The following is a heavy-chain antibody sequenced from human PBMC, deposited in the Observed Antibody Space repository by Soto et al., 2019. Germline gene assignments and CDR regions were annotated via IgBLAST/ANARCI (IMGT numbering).Heavy chain of an antibody. D-gene: IGHD2-8*01. Sequence: SETLSITCAVYGGSFSGYYWSGIRQPPGKGLEWIGEINHSGSTNYNPSLKSRVTISVDTSKNQFSLKLSSVTAADTAVYYCARARRLNYYYYYGMDVWGQGTTVTVSS. J-gene: IGHJ6*02. CDR3: ARARRLNYYYYYGMDV. CDR1: GGSFSGYY. V-gene: IGHV4-34*01. CDR2: INHSGST.